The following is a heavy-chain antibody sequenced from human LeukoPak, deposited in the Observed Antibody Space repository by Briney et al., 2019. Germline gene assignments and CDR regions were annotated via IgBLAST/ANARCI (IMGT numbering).Heavy chain of an antibody. J-gene: IGHJ3*02. Sequence: GGSLRLSCAASKFAFSSYATSWVRQAPGKGLEWVSAISGGGGNTYYADSVKGRFTISRDNSKNTLYLQMNSLRAEDTAVYYCGKNRYSGSLSPFDIWGQGTMVTVSS. V-gene: IGHV3-23*01. CDR1: KFAFSSYA. D-gene: IGHD1-26*01. CDR3: GKNRYSGSLSPFDI. CDR2: ISGGGGNT.